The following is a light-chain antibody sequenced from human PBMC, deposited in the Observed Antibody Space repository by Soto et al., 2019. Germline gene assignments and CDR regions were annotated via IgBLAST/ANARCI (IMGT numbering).Light chain of an antibody. V-gene: IGKV1-39*01. CDR1: RRVNNY. CDR2: GAS. CDR3: QHSYIVPVT. Sequence: DLRMTQSPSSLSASVGDKITITCRTSRRVNNYLNWYQQKPGKAPKLLIYGASSLQSGVPSRFSGGGSETDFTLTISNVQPEDFATYFCQHSYIVPVTFGPGTTVNIK. J-gene: IGKJ3*01.